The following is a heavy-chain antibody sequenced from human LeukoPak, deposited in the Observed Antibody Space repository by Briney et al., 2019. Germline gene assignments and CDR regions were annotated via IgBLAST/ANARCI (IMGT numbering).Heavy chain of an antibody. CDR2: IYYSGST. J-gene: IGHJ2*01. V-gene: IGHV4-31*03. Sequence: PSQPLSLTCTVSGGSISSGGYYWSWIRQHPGKGLEWIGYIYYSGSTYYNPSLKSRVTISVDTSKNQFSLKLSSVTAADTAVYYCARVRLNWYFDLWGRGTLVTVSS. CDR1: GGSISSGGYY. CDR3: ARVRLNWYFDL.